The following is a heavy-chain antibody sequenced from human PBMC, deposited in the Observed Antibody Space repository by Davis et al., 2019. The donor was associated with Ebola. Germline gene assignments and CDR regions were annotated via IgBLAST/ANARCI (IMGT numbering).Heavy chain of an antibody. V-gene: IGHV5-51*01. CDR1: GYSFTSYW. CDR3: ARNNDYGDYSWSFDY. Sequence: KVSCKGSGYSFTSYWIGWVRQMPGKGLEWMGIIYPGDSDTRYSPSFQGQVTISADKSISTAYLQWSSLKASDTAMYYCARNNDYGDYSWSFDYWGQGTLVTVSS. CDR2: IYPGDSDT. D-gene: IGHD4-17*01. J-gene: IGHJ4*02.